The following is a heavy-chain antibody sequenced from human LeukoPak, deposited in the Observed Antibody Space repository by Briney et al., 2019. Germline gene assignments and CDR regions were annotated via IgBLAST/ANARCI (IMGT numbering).Heavy chain of an antibody. CDR3: ARGRVSSSHFDY. V-gene: IGHV4-34*01. D-gene: IGHD6-6*01. CDR1: GGSFSGYY. Sequence: PSETLSLTCAVYGGSFSGYYWSWIRQPPGKGLEWIGEINHSGSTNYNPSLKSRVTISVDTSKNQFSLKLSSVTAADTAVYYCARGRVSSSHFDYWGQGTLVTVSS. J-gene: IGHJ4*02. CDR2: INHSGST.